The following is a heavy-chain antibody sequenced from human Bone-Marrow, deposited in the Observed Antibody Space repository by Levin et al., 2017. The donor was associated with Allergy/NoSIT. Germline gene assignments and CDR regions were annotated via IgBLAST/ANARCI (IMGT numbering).Heavy chain of an antibody. D-gene: IGHD3-3*01. CDR3: ARVQDTFWSGYYDAFAI. CDR1: GFTFSNFA. CDR2: ISYDGNNT. V-gene: IGHV3-30-3*01. Sequence: PGGSLSLSCATSGFTFSNFAMHWVRQAPGKGLEWVTVISYDGNNTHYADSVKGRFTVSRDNSKNTLFLQMNSLGAEDTALYYCARVQDTFWSGYYDAFAIWGQGTMVTVSS. J-gene: IGHJ3*02.